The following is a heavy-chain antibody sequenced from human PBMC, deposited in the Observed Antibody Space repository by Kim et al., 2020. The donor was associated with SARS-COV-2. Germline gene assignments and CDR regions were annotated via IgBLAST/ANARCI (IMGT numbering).Heavy chain of an antibody. CDR2: IYYSGST. J-gene: IGHJ4*02. D-gene: IGHD3-10*01. Sequence: SETLSLTCTVSGGSISSSSYYWGWIRQPPGKGLEWIGSIYYSGSTYYNPSLKSRVTISVDTSKNQFSLKLSSVTAADTAVYYCASRDYYGSGTYRRDYWGQGTLVTVSS. V-gene: IGHV4-39*01. CDR1: GGSISSSSYY. CDR3: ASRDYYGSGTYRRDY.